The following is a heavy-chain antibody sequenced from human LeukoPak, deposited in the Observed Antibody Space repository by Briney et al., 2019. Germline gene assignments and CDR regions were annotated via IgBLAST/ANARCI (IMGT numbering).Heavy chain of an antibody. CDR2: INPNSGGT. CDR3: ARTRGNIAAAGTGGDWDFDY. CDR1: GYTFTGYY. V-gene: IGHV1-2*04. J-gene: IGHJ4*02. D-gene: IGHD6-13*01. Sequence: ASVKVSCTASGYTFTGYYMHWVRQAPGQGLEWMGWINPNSGGTNYAQKFQGWVTMTRDTSISTAYMELSRLRSDDTAVYYCARTRGNIAAAGTGGDWDFDYWGQGTLVTVSS.